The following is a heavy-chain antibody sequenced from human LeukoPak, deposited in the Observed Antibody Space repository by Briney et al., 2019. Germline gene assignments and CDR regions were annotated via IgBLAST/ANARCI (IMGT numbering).Heavy chain of an antibody. Sequence: GGSLRLSCVASGFSFSSYSMNWVRQAPGKVLEWVSSISMSNFYIYYADSVKGRFTISRDNAKNSLYLQMNSLRADDTAVYYCARDPSPRTSYYYYYMDVWGKGTTVTVSS. CDR2: ISMSNFYI. J-gene: IGHJ6*03. CDR3: ARDPSPRTSYYYYYMDV. V-gene: IGHV3-21*01. CDR1: GFSFSSYS. D-gene: IGHD2-2*01.